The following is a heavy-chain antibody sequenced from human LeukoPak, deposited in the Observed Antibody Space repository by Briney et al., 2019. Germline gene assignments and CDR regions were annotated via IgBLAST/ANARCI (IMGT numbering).Heavy chain of an antibody. CDR3: ARVINTIFGVVIIEHHAFDI. CDR2: ISHGGSNK. V-gene: IGHV3-30-3*01. D-gene: IGHD3-3*01. CDR1: GFSFSIYA. J-gene: IGHJ3*02. Sequence: GGSLRLSCAASGFSFSIYAMHWVRQAPGKGLEWVSDISHGGSNKYYADSVKGRFTISRDNSKNTLYLQMNSLRAEDTAVYYCARVINTIFGVVIIEHHAFDIWGQGTMVTVSS.